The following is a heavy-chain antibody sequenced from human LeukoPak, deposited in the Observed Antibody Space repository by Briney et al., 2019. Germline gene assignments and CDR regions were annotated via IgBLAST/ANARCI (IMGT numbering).Heavy chain of an antibody. V-gene: IGHV3-30-3*01. CDR1: GFTFSSYA. D-gene: IGHD2-2*01. CDR3: ASRGYCSSTSCYYFDY. Sequence: GGSLRLSCAASGFTFSSYAMHWVRQAPGKGLEWVAVISYDGSNKYYADSVKGRFTISRDNSKNTLYLQMNSLRAEDTAVYYCASRGYCSSTSCYYFDYWGQGTLATVSS. J-gene: IGHJ4*02. CDR2: ISYDGSNK.